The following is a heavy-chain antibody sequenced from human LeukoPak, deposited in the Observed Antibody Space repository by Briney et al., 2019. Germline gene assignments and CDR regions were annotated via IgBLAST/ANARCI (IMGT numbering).Heavy chain of an antibody. CDR1: GFTFSSYA. V-gene: IGHV3-30*04. CDR2: ISYDGSNK. D-gene: IGHD2-15*01. J-gene: IGHJ4*02. CDR3: ARVHCSGSSCYFHELDY. Sequence: GGSLRLSCAASGFTFSSYAMHWVRQAPGKGLEWVAVISYDGSNKYYADSVKGRFTISRDNSKNTLYLQMNSLRAEDTAVYYCARVHCSGSSCYFHELDYWGQGTLVTVSS.